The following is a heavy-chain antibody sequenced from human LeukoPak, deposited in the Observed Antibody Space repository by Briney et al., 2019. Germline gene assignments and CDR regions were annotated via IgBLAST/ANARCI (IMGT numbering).Heavy chain of an antibody. V-gene: IGHV3-21*01. D-gene: IGHD6-19*01. J-gene: IGHJ4*02. CDR1: GFTLSSYS. CDR3: ARVQWLATGYYFDY. Sequence: KPGGSLRLSCAASGFTLSSYSMHWVRQAPGKGLEWVSCISTSSSYIYYADSVKGRFTISRDNARNSLYLQMHSLRAEDTALYYCARVQWLATGYYFDYWGQGTLVTVSS. CDR2: ISTSSSYI.